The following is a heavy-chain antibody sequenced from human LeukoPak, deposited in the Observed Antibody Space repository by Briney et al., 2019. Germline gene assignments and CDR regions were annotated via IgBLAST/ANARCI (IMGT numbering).Heavy chain of an antibody. D-gene: IGHD3-16*01. CDR2: IDSDGSST. Sequence: GGSLRLSCAASGFTFSSYWMHWVRQAPGKGLVWVSRIDSDGSSTNYADSVKGRFTISRDNPKNTLYLQMNSLRAEDTAVYYCLGGYYYSYMDVWGKGTTVTISS. V-gene: IGHV3-74*01. CDR1: GFTFSSYW. J-gene: IGHJ6*03. CDR3: LGGYYYSYMDV.